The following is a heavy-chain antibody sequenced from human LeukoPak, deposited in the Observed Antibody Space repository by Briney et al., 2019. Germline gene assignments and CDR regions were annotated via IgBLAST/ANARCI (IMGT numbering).Heavy chain of an antibody. V-gene: IGHV4-38-2*02. Sequence: SETLSLTCSVSGYSISTGYYWGWIRQPPGKGLEWIGSIYYSGSTYYNPSLKSRVTVSVDTSKNQFSLKLSSVTAADTAVYYCARSITMVRGVIDYWGQGTLVTVSS. J-gene: IGHJ4*02. CDR1: GYSISTGYY. D-gene: IGHD3-10*01. CDR2: IYYSGST. CDR3: ARSITMVRGVIDY.